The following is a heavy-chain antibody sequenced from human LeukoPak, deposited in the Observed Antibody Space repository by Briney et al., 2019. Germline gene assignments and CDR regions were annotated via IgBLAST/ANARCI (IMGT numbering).Heavy chain of an antibody. CDR1: GGSISSSNW. CDR3: ARLKWELRATFDY. J-gene: IGHJ4*02. D-gene: IGHD1-26*01. CDR2: IYHSGST. V-gene: IGHV4-4*02. Sequence: SETLSLTCAVSGGSISSSNWWSWVRQPPGKGLEWIGEIYHSGSTNYNPSLKSRVTISVDKSKNQFSLKLSSVTAADTAVYYCARLKWELRATFDYWGQGTLVTVSS.